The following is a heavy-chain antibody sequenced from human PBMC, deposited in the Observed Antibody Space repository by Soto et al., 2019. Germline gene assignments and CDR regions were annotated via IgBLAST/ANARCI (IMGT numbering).Heavy chain of an antibody. CDR2: ISSSSSYI. V-gene: IGHV3-21*01. CDR1: GFTFSSYS. CDR3: AREYSSSWYYFDY. J-gene: IGHJ4*02. Sequence: GGSLRLSCAASGFTFSSYSMNWVRQAPGKGLEWVSSISSSSSYIYYADSVKGRFTISRDNAKNSLYLQMNSLRAEDTAVYYCAREYSSSWYYFDYWGQGTLVTVSS. D-gene: IGHD6-13*01.